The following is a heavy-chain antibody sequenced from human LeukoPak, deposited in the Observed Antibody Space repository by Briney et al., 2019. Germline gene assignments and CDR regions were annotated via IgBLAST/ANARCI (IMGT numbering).Heavy chain of an antibody. D-gene: IGHD2-2*01. J-gene: IGHJ4*02. V-gene: IGHV3-30*02. CDR1: GFTFSSYG. CDR3: APWGGMTCSSTSCLFGY. Sequence: PGGSLRLSCAASGFTFSSYGMHWVRQAPGKGLEWVAFIRYDGSNKYYADSVKGRFTISRDNSKNTLYLQMNSLRAEDTAVYYCAPWGGMTCSSTSCLFGYWGQGTLVTVSS. CDR2: IRYDGSNK.